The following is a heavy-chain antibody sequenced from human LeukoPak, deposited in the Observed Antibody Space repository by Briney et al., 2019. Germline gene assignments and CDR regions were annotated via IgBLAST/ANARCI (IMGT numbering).Heavy chain of an antibody. CDR2: INSDGSST. Sequence: GGSLRLSCAASGFTFSSYWMHWVRQAPGKGLVWVSRINSDGSSTSYADSVKGRFTVSRDNAKNTLYLQMNSLRAEDTAVYYCAKGAYSNYPAYFDYWGQGTLVTVSS. CDR1: GFTFSSYW. CDR3: AKGAYSNYPAYFDY. D-gene: IGHD4-11*01. V-gene: IGHV3-74*01. J-gene: IGHJ4*02.